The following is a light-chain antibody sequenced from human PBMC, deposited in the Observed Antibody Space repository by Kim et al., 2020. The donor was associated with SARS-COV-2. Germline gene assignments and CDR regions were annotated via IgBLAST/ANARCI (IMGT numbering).Light chain of an antibody. CDR2: STS. Sequence: PGERATLSCRASQSVSSTYIAWYQQKPGQAPRLLIYSTSRRATGIPDRFSGSGSGTDFTLTINRLEPEDFAVYYCQQYANSYTFGQGTKLEI. CDR3: QQYANSYT. V-gene: IGKV3-20*01. CDR1: QSVSSTY. J-gene: IGKJ2*01.